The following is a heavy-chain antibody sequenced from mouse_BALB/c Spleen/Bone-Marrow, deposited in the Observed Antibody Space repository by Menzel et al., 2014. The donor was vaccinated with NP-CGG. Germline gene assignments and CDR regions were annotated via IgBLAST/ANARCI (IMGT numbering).Heavy chain of an antibody. V-gene: IGHV5-17*02. CDR3: ARGGNWEDFDY. Sequence: EVKLVESGGGLVQPGGSRKLSCAASGFTSSSFGMHWVRQAPERGLEWVAYISSGSGTIFYADTVKGRFTISRDNPKNTLFLQMTSLRSEDSAMYYCARGGNWEDFDYWGQGTTLTVSS. J-gene: IGHJ2*01. CDR2: ISSGSGTI. D-gene: IGHD4-1*01. CDR1: GFTSSSFG.